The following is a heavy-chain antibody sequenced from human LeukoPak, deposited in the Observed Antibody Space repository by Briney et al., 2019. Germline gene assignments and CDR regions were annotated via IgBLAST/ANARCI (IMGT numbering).Heavy chain of an antibody. CDR1: GCSFTSYY. D-gene: IGHD3-10*01. J-gene: IGHJ5*02. CDR2: INPSGSSA. Sequence: ASVKVSCKASGCSFTSYYMHWVRQAPGQGPEWMGFINPSGSSAAYAQKFQGRLTMTRDMFTSTDYMELTSLTSDDTAVYYCARSRGEGRFNWFDPWGQGTLVTVSS. V-gene: IGHV1-46*01. CDR3: ARSRGEGRFNWFDP.